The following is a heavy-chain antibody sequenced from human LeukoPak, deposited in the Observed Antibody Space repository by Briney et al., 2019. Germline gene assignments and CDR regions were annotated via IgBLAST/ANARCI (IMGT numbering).Heavy chain of an antibody. CDR3: ARDDRGETNWGSIDY. Sequence: LSGGSLRLSCAASEFTFSNYWMTWVRQAPGKGLEWVANIKYDGSEKHYEDSVKGRFTVSRDNAKNSLYLQMSRLRAEDTAVYYCARDDRGETNWGSIDYWGQGTVVTVSS. CDR1: EFTFSNYW. J-gene: IGHJ4*02. D-gene: IGHD7-27*01. CDR2: IKYDGSEK. V-gene: IGHV3-7*05.